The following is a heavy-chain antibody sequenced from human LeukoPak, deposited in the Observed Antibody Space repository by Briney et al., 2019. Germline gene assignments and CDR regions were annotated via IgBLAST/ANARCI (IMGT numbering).Heavy chain of an antibody. J-gene: IGHJ3*02. V-gene: IGHV3-23*01. CDR1: GFTFSSYW. Sequence: GSLRLSCAASGFTFSSYWMSWVRQAPGKGLEWVSAISGSGGSTYYADSVKGRFTISRDNSKNTLYLQMNSLRAEDTAVYYCAKGPYYDFWSGYLNAFDIWGQGTMVTVSS. CDR2: ISGSGGST. D-gene: IGHD3-3*01. CDR3: AKGPYYDFWSGYLNAFDI.